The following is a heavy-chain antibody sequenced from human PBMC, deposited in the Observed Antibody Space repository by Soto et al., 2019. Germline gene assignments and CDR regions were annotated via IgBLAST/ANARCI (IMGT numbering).Heavy chain of an antibody. CDR2: IYHFGSI. CDR3: ASGWQTVDGTTYYSYCLGV. CDR1: GASVSVGGYS. D-gene: IGHD3-16*01. Sequence: HLQESGSGLVKPLETLTLTCAVSGASVSVGGYSWNWIRQSPGKGLEWIGYIYHFGSIYYNPSLTSRVAISVDKPKSKFSLKLNSVTAAETAVYFCASGWQTVDGTTYYSYCLGVCGLGTKVTGSS. J-gene: IGHJ6*02. V-gene: IGHV4-30-2*06.